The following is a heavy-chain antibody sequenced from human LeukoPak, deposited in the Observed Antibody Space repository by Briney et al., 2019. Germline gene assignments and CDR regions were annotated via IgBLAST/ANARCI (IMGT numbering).Heavy chain of an antibody. CDR2: IYPTDSDT. CDR1: GYRFTTYW. Sequence: GESLKISCKGSGYRFTTYWIGWVRQMPGKGLEWMGIIYPTDSDTIYSPSFQGHVTISADRSLNTAYLQWSSLKASDTAMYYCARQGFSGNYQGDAFDIWGQGTMVTVCS. CDR3: ARQGFSGNYQGDAFDI. J-gene: IGHJ3*02. V-gene: IGHV5-51*01. D-gene: IGHD1-26*01.